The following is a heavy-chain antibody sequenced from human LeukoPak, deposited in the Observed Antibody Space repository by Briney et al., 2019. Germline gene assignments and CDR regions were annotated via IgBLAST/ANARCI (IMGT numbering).Heavy chain of an antibody. CDR3: AREGWLQRELNFDY. D-gene: IGHD5-24*01. CDR1: GFTFSSYW. CDR2: INSDGSST. J-gene: IGHJ4*02. V-gene: IGHV3-74*01. Sequence: GGSLRLSCAASGFTFSSYWMHWVRQAPGKGLVWVLRINSDGSSTSYADSVKGRFTISRDNAKNTLYLQMNSLRAEDTAVYYCAREGWLQRELNFDYWGQGTLVTVSS.